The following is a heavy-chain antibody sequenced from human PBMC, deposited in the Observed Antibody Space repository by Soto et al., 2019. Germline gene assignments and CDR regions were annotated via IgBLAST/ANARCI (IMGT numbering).Heavy chain of an antibody. Sequence: QVQLVQSGAEVKKPGASVKVACKASGYTFTNYARHWVRQAPGQRPEWMGWINAGNGNTKFSQRFQGRVTITRDTSANIAYMELSSLTSEDTAVYYCARAGLCSTTSCSDAFDIWGQGTMVTVSS. V-gene: IGHV1-3*01. CDR1: GYTFTNYA. D-gene: IGHD2-2*01. CDR3: ARAGLCSTTSCSDAFDI. CDR2: INAGNGNT. J-gene: IGHJ3*02.